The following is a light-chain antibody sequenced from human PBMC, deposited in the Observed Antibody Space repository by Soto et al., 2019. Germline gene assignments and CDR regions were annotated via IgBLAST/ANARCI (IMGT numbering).Light chain of an antibody. J-gene: IGKJ1*01. V-gene: IGKV1-39*01. CDR2: AAS. Sequence: DIHMTQSPSSLSASVGDRVTITCQASQDISNYLNWYQQKSGKVPRLLIYAASSLQPWVPSRFSGTGTGTAFTLTITSLQPEDSATYYCQQSYSVPRFGPGTRVDLK. CDR3: QQSYSVPR. CDR1: QDISNY.